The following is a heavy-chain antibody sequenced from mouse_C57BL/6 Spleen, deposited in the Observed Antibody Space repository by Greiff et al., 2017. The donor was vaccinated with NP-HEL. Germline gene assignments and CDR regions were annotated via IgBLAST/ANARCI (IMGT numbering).Heavy chain of an antibody. J-gene: IGHJ3*01. V-gene: IGHV5-17*01. CDR1: GFTFSDYG. CDR2: ISSGSSSI. CDR3: AGQRYSDSFAY. D-gene: IGHD2-12*01. Sequence: EVKLMESGGGLVKPGGSLKLSCAASGFTFSDYGMHWVRQAPEKGLEWVAYISSGSSSIYYEDTVKGRFTISRDNATNTLFLQMISLMSEDTAMYYGAGQRYSDSFAYWGQGTLVTVSA.